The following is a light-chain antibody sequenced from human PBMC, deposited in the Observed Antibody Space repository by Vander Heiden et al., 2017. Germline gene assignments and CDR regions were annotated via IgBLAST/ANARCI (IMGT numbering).Light chain of an antibody. J-gene: IGLJ1*01. CDR2: EVS. CDR3: SSYAGNNNYV. Sequence: QSALTQPPSASGAPGQSVTISRTGTSSDVGGYNYVSWYQQHPGKAPKLMIYEVSKRPSGVPDRFSGSKSGNTASLTVSGLQAEDEADYYCSSYAGNNNYVFGIGTKVTVL. V-gene: IGLV2-8*01. CDR1: SSDVGGYNY.